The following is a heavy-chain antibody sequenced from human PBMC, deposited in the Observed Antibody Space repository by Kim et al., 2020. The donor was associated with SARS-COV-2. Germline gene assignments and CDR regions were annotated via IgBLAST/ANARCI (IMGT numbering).Heavy chain of an antibody. Sequence: RFTNSRDNSKNTLYLQMNSLRAEDTAVYYCAKDQKGNYYDSSGSPDAFDIWGQGTMVTVSS. D-gene: IGHD3-22*01. V-gene: IGHV3-23*01. J-gene: IGHJ3*02. CDR3: AKDQKGNYYDSSGSPDAFDI.